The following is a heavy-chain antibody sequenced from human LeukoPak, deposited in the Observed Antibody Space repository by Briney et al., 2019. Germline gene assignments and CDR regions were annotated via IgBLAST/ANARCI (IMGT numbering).Heavy chain of an antibody. J-gene: IGHJ3*02. CDR1: GGSISSYY. CDR2: IYYSGST. CDR3: ARAGRADGAFDI. V-gene: IGHV4-59*01. D-gene: IGHD1-26*01. Sequence: SETLSLTCTVSGGSISSYYWSWIRQPPGKGLEWIGYIYYSGSTNYNSSLKSRVTISVDTSKNQFSLKLSSVTAADTAVYYCARAGRADGAFDIWGQGTMVTVSS.